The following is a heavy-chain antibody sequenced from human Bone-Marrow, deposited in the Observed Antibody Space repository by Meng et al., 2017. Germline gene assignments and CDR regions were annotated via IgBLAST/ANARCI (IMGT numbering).Heavy chain of an antibody. D-gene: IGHD6-13*01. Sequence: EAQLVQTGAEVKKPGATVKISCKVSGYTFTDYYMHWVQQAPGKGLEWMGLVDPEDGETIFAEKFQGRVTITADTSTDTAYMELSSLRSEDTAVYYCATDLGIAAAGTENWFDPWGQGTLVTVSS. CDR3: ATDLGIAAAGTENWFDP. CDR2: VDPEDGET. J-gene: IGHJ5*02. V-gene: IGHV1-69-2*01. CDR1: GYTFTDYY.